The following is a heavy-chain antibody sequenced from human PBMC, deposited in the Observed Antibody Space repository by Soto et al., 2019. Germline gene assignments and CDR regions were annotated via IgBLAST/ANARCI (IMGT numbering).Heavy chain of an antibody. J-gene: IGHJ6*02. CDR1: GFTFSSYA. Sequence: PGGSLRLSCAASGFTFSSYAMHWVRQAPGKGLEWVAVISYDGSNKYYADSVKGRFTISRDNSKNTLYLQMNSLRAEDTAVYYCARGLVSITIFGVVIPGSYDYYGMDVWGQGTTVTVSS. CDR3: ARGLVSITIFGVVIPGSYDYYGMDV. V-gene: IGHV3-30-3*01. D-gene: IGHD3-3*01. CDR2: ISYDGSNK.